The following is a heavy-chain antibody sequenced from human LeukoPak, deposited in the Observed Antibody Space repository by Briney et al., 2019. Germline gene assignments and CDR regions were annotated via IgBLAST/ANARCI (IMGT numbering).Heavy chain of an antibody. Sequence: KSGGSLRLSCAASGFTFSNYAMNWVRQAPGKGLEWVSGISGSGGSTYYADSVKGRFTISRDNSKNTLYLQMISLRAEDTAVYYCAKDSYSNYGNWFDPWGQGTLVTVFS. CDR3: AKDSYSNYGNWFDP. CDR2: ISGSGGST. D-gene: IGHD4-11*01. V-gene: IGHV3-23*01. J-gene: IGHJ5*02. CDR1: GFTFSNYA.